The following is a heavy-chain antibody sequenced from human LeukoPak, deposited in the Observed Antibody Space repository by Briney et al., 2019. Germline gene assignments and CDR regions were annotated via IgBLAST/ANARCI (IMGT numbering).Heavy chain of an antibody. D-gene: IGHD2-15*01. J-gene: IGHJ4*02. CDR2: INHSGST. CDR3: ARGRGG. V-gene: IGHV4-34*01. CDR1: GFTFSSYS. Sequence: GSLRLSCAASGFTFSSYSMNWVRQPPGKGLEWIGEINHSGSTNYNPSLKSRVTISVDTSKNQFSLKLSSVTAADTAVYYCARGRGGWGQGTLVTVSS.